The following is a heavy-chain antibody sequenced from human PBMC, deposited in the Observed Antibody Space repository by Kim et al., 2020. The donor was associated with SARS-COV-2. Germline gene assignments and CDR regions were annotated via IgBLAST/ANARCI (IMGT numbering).Heavy chain of an antibody. D-gene: IGHD1-7*01. J-gene: IGHJ4*02. V-gene: IGHV3-33*01. CDR1: GFTFSSYG. CDR2: IWYDGSNK. CDR3: ARYRYGWNYSFDY. Sequence: GGSLRLSCAASGFTFSSYGMHWVRQAPGKGLEWVAVIWYDGSNKYYADSVKGRFTISRDNSKNTLYLQMNSLRAEDTAVYYCARYRYGWNYSFDYWGQGTLVTVSS.